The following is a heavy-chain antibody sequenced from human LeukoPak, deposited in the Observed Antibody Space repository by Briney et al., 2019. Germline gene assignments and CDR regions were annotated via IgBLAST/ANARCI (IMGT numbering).Heavy chain of an antibody. D-gene: IGHD1-26*01. CDR1: GGTFSSYA. CDR2: IIPIFGTA. V-gene: IGHV1-69*05. J-gene: IGHJ5*02. CDR3: ARDNSVGDNAWWFDP. Sequence: SVKVSCKASGGTFSSYAISWVRQAPGQGLEWMGGIIPIFGTANYAQKFQGRVTMTRDMSTSTDYMELSSLRSEDTAIYYCARDNSVGDNAWWFDPWGQGILVTVSS.